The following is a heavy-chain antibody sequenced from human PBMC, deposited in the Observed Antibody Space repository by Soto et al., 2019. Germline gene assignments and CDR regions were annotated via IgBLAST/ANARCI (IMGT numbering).Heavy chain of an antibody. CDR1: GFTFSSYA. D-gene: IGHD4-17*01. CDR3: AKFRPTVTHNYYYYGMDV. CDR2: ISGSGGST. V-gene: IGHV3-23*01. Sequence: EVQLLESGGGLVQPGGSLRLSCAASGFTFSSYAMSWVRQAPGKGLEWVSAISGSGGSTYYADSVKGRFTISRDNSKNTLYLQMNSLRAEDTAVYYCAKFRPTVTHNYYYYGMDVWGQGTTVTVSS. J-gene: IGHJ6*02.